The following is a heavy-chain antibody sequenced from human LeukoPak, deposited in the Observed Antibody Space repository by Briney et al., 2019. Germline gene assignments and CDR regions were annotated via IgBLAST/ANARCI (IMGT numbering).Heavy chain of an antibody. Sequence: PGGSLRLSCAASGFTFSSYAMNWVRQAPGKGLEWVSSISSSSSYIYYADSVKGRFTISRDNAKNSLYLQMNSLRAEDTAVYYCARDGDVDSTTGAFDIWGQGTMVTVSS. CDR2: ISSSSSYI. CDR1: GFTFSSYA. V-gene: IGHV3-21*01. CDR3: ARDGDVDSTTGAFDI. D-gene: IGHD7-27*01. J-gene: IGHJ3*02.